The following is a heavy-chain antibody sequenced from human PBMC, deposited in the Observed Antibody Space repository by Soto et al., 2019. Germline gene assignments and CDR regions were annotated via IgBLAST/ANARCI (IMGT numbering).Heavy chain of an antibody. Sequence: GGSLRLSSAASGFTFSSYAMHWVRQAPGKGLEWVAVISYDGSNKYYADSVKGRFTISRDNYKNTLYLQMNSLRAEDTAVYYCARATSRITMIVVVITSLFLDYWGQGTLVTVSS. V-gene: IGHV3-30-3*01. CDR1: GFTFSSYA. CDR3: ARATSRITMIVVVITSLFLDY. D-gene: IGHD3-22*01. CDR2: ISYDGSNK. J-gene: IGHJ4*02.